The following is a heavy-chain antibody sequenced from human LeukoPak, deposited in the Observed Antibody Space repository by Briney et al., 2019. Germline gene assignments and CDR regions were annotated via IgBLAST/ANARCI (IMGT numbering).Heavy chain of an antibody. CDR1: GGTFSSYA. CDR3: ARGLRLGELLTFDP. V-gene: IGHV1-69*05. D-gene: IGHD3-16*01. Sequence: SVKVSCKVSGGTFSSYAISWVRQAPGQGLEWMGGIIPIFGTANYAQKFQGRVTITTDESTSTAYMELSSLRSEDTAVYYCARGLRLGELLTFDPWGQGTLVTVSS. CDR2: IIPIFGTA. J-gene: IGHJ5*02.